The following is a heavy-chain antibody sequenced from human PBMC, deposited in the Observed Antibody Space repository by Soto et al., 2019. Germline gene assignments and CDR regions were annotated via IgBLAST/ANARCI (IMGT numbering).Heavy chain of an antibody. J-gene: IGHJ4*02. CDR1: GFTFSTYA. CDR3: AKDRNYPRDQFHY. D-gene: IGHD1-7*01. V-gene: IGHV3-23*01. CDR2: ISANGQGI. Sequence: GGSLRLSCAASGFTFSTYALSWVRQAPGKGLEWVSAISANGQGIYYADSVRGRFTISRDNSKNTIFLHMDSLSAADTAVYYCAKDRNYPRDQFHYWGQGTLVTVSS.